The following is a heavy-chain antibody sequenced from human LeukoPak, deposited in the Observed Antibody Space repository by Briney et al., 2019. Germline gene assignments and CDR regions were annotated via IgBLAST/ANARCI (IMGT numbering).Heavy chain of an antibody. V-gene: IGHV3-23*01. CDR2: ISGSGGST. CDR1: GFTFSSYA. CDR3: AKDPADDYGDYADY. J-gene: IGHJ4*02. D-gene: IGHD4-17*01. Sequence: GGSLRLSCAASGFTFSSYAMSWVGQAPGKGLEWVSAISGSGGSTYYADSVKGRFTISRDNSKNTLYLQMNSLRAEDTAVYYCAKDPADDYGDYADYWGQGTLVTVSS.